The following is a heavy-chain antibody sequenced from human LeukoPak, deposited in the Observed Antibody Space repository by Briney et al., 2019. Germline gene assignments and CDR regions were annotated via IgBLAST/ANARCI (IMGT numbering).Heavy chain of an antibody. CDR2: ISGSGGGT. CDR3: AKVRTFFGSGIDF. D-gene: IGHD3-10*01. CDR1: GFTFSSYA. J-gene: IGHJ4*02. Sequence: GGSLRLSCAASGFTFSSYAMSWVRQAPGKGLEWVSHISGSGGGTYSADSVKGRFTISRDNSKNTLYLQMNSLRAEDTAVYYCAKVRTFFGSGIDFWGQGTLVTVSS. V-gene: IGHV3-23*01.